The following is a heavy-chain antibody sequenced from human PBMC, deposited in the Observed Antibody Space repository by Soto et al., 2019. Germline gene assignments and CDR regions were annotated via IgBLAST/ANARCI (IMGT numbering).Heavy chain of an antibody. J-gene: IGHJ4*02. CDR2: VKSKVNGETV. Sequence: DVQLVESGGGLVQPGGSLRLSCATSGFTFNGAWMNWVRQAPGKGLEWVGRVKSKVNGETVDYAAPVTGRGTISRDDSTNTLSLQMNSLNTEDTAMYYCSAALPIWGAYAFDYWGQGTPVTVSS. CDR3: SAALPIWGAYAFDY. V-gene: IGHV3-15*07. D-gene: IGHD6-6*01. CDR1: GFTFNGAW.